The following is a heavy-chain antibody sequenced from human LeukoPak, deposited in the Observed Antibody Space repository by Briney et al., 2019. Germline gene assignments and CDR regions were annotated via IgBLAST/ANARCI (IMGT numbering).Heavy chain of an antibody. J-gene: IGHJ4*02. V-gene: IGHV4-59*01. Sequence: SETLSLTCTVSGGSISSYYWSWIRQPPGKGLEWIGYIYYSGSTNYNPSLKSRVTISVDTSKNQFSLKLSSVTAADTAVYYCARAEYYFDYWGQGTLVTVSS. CDR3: ARAEYYFDY. CDR2: IYYSGST. CDR1: GGSISSYY.